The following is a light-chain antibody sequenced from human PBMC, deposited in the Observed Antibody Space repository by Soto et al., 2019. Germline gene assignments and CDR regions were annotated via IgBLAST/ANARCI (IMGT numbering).Light chain of an antibody. CDR3: QQRSNGPAYT. CDR2: DSS. CDR1: QSVSSY. V-gene: IGKV3-11*01. Sequence: EIVLTQSPATLSLSPGERATLSCRASQSVSSYLAWYQQKPGQAHRLLIYDSSNRATGIPARFSGSGSGTDFTLTISSLEPEDFAVYYCQQRSNGPAYTFGQGTKLEIK. J-gene: IGKJ2*01.